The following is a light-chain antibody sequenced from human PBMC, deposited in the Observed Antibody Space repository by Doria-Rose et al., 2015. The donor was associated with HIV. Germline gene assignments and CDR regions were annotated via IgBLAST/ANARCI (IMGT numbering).Light chain of an antibody. J-gene: IGKJ3*01. Sequence: TQSPESLGMPLGERATLNCKSNQSLLYTSKNYLAWYQPKPGQPPKLLIYWASTRPYGVPARFSGSGSGTDFTLTISSLEAEDVAVYYCQQYYDTPSFGPGTTVDIK. CDR3: QQYYDTPS. CDR2: WAS. V-gene: IGKV4-1*01. CDR1: QSLLYTSKNY.